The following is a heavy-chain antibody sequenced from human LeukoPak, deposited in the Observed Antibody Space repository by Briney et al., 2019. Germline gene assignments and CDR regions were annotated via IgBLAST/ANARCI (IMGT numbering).Heavy chain of an antibody. CDR2: ISSDGSNK. CDR1: GFTFSSYA. D-gene: IGHD5-24*01. V-gene: IGHV3-30*04. J-gene: IGHJ4*02. Sequence: PGRSLRLSCAASGFTFSSYAMHWVRQAPGKGLEWVAFISSDGSNKYYADSVKGRFTISRDNSKNTLYLQMNSLRAEDTAVYYCAKDFEMATILPIDYWGQGTLVTVSS. CDR3: AKDFEMATILPIDY.